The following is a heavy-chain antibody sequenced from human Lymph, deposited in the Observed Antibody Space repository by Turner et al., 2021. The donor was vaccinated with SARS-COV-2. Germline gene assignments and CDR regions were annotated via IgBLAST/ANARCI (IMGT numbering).Heavy chain of an antibody. V-gene: IGHV1-69*01. CDR2: IIPIFGTG. J-gene: IGHJ3*02. CDR1: GGTFSSYA. CDR3: ARDTAVAGTLGAFDI. Sequence: QVQLVQSGAEVKKPGSSVTVSCKASGGTFSSYAISWVRQAPGQGLEWMGGIIPIFGTGNYAQKFQGRVTITADESTSTAYMELSSLKSEDTAVYYCARDTAVAGTLGAFDIWGQGTMVTVSS. D-gene: IGHD6-19*01.